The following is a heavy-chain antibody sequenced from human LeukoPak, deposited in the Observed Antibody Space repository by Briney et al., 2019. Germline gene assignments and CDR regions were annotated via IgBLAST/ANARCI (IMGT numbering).Heavy chain of an antibody. CDR3: ATSQGGI. V-gene: IGHV3-7*01. Sequence: GGSLRLSCAASGFSFSRAWMSWVRQAPGKGLEWLANIKEDGSDKYYVDSVKGRFTISRDNAKNSLYLQMNSLRAEDTAIYYCATSQGGIWGQGTMVTASS. CDR2: IKEDGSDK. CDR1: GFSFSRAW. J-gene: IGHJ3*02.